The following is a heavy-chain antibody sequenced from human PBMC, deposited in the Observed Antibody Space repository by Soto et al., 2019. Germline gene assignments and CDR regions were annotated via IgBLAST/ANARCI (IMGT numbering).Heavy chain of an antibody. D-gene: IGHD4-17*01. CDR2: IIPIFGTA. CDR1: GGTFSSYA. Sequence: GASVKVSCKASGGTFSSYAISWVRQAPGQGLEWMGGIIPIFGTANYAQKFQGRVTITADESTSTAYMELSSLRSEDTAVYYCARDWGDYGGNSGSGAFDIWGQGTMVTVSS. J-gene: IGHJ3*02. CDR3: ARDWGDYGGNSGSGAFDI. V-gene: IGHV1-69*13.